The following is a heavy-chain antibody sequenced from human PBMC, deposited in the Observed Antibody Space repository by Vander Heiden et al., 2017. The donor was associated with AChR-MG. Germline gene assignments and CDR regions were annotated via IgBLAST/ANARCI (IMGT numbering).Heavy chain of an antibody. CDR2: INHSGST. CDR3: ARGLLPKENQSSSWYLWSGYYYYGMDV. Sequence: QVQLQQWGAGLLKPSETLSLTCAVYGGSFSGYYWSWIRQPPGKGLEWIGEINHSGSTNYNPSLKSRVTISVDTSKNQFSLKLSSVTAADTAVYYCARGLLPKENQSSSWYLWSGYYYYGMDVWGQGTTVTVSS. V-gene: IGHV4-34*01. CDR1: GGSFSGYY. J-gene: IGHJ6*02. D-gene: IGHD6-13*01.